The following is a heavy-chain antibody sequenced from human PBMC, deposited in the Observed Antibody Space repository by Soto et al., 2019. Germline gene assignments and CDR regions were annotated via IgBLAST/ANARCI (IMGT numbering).Heavy chain of an antibody. CDR2: INPSNGAT. CDR3: AREFYYFDTSGHQYYFDF. Sequence: ASVKVSCKASGYTFTTCYMHWVRQAPGQGLEWMGIINPSNGATSYAQKFQGRVTMTRDTSTSTFYMELSSLRSEDTAVYYCAREFYYFDTSGHQYYFDFWGPGTLVTVSS. J-gene: IGHJ4*02. D-gene: IGHD3-22*01. V-gene: IGHV1-46*01. CDR1: GYTFTTCY.